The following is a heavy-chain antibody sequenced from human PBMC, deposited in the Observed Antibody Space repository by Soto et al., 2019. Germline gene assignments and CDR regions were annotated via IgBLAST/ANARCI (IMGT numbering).Heavy chain of an antibody. CDR2: VRNKANNYAT. CDR1: GFTFSGSS. CDR3: ARDQSFDRTYYYGIDV. V-gene: IGHV3-73*01. J-gene: IGHJ6*02. Sequence: GGSLRLSCAASGFTFSGSSMYWVRQASGKGLEWVGRVRNKANNYATAYAASVKGRFTISRDDSKNTAYLQMNSLKTEDTAVYYCARDQSFDRTYYYGIDVWGQGTTVTVSS. D-gene: IGHD3-16*01.